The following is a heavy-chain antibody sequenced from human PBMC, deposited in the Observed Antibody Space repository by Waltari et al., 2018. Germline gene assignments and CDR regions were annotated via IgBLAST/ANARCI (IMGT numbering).Heavy chain of an antibody. Sequence: QVQLVQSGAEVKKPGASVKVSCTASGYTFTGYYIHWVRKAPGQGLEWMGRINPNSGGTNYAQKFQGRVTMTRDTSISTAYMELSRLRSDDTAVYYCASNSYYDILTGYSNWFDPWGQGTLVTVSS. V-gene: IGHV1-2*06. CDR1: GYTFTGYY. CDR2: INPNSGGT. J-gene: IGHJ5*02. CDR3: ASNSYYDILTGYSNWFDP. D-gene: IGHD3-9*01.